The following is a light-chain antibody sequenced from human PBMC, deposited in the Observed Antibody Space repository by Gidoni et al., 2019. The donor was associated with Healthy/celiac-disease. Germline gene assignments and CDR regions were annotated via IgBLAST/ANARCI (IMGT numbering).Light chain of an antibody. Sequence: EIVLTQSPATLSLSPGERATLSCRASQSVSSYLAWYQQKPGQAPRPLIYDASNRATGIPARFSGSGSGTDFTLTISSLEPEDFAVYYCQQRSNWPRTFXXXTKVEIK. CDR2: DAS. CDR1: QSVSSY. J-gene: IGKJ1*01. CDR3: QQRSNWPRT. V-gene: IGKV3-11*01.